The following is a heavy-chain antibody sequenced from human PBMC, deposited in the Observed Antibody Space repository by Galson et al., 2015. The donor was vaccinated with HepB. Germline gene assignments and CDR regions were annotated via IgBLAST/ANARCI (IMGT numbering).Heavy chain of an antibody. V-gene: IGHV1-3*01. CDR1: GYTFTSYA. J-gene: IGHJ4*02. CDR2: INAGNGNT. CDR3: ARDQSVFVGVGYYFDY. Sequence: SVKVSCKASGYTFTSYAMHWVRQAPGQRLEWMGWINAGNGNTKYSQKFQGRVTITRDTSASTAYMELSSLRSEDTAVYYCARDQSVFVGVGYYFDYWGQGTLVTVSS. D-gene: IGHD3-10*01.